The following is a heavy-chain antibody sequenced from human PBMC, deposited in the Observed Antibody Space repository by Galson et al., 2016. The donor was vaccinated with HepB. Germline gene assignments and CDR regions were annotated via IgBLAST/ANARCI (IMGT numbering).Heavy chain of an antibody. CDR3: ARLHGLWFGELSPQWYFDL. CDR2: ISPYNGNI. V-gene: IGHV1-18*01. CDR1: DYTFTSYA. D-gene: IGHD3-10*01. Sequence: SVKVSCKASDYTFTSYAISWVRQAPGQGLEWMGWISPYNGNINYVQNFQGRATMTTDTSTSTAYMELRSLTSDDTAVYYCARLHGLWFGELSPQWYFDLWGRGTLVTVSS. J-gene: IGHJ2*01.